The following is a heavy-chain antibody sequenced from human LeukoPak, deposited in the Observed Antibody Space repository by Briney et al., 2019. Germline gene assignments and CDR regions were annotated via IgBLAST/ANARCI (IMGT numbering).Heavy chain of an antibody. D-gene: IGHD6-13*01. Sequence: PSQTLSLTCTVSGGSISSGDYYWSWIRQPPGKGLEWIGYIYYSGSTYYNPSLKSRVTISVYTSKNQVSLKLSSVTAADTAVYYCARDLIIAAAGRGGDWFDPWGQGTLVTVSS. CDR3: ARDLIIAAAGRGGDWFDP. CDR2: IYYSGST. V-gene: IGHV4-30-4*01. CDR1: GGSISSGDYY. J-gene: IGHJ5*02.